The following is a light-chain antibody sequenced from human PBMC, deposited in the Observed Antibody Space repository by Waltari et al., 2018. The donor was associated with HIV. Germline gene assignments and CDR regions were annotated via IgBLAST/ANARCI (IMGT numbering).Light chain of an antibody. CDR3: SSYTRSRILV. Sequence: QSALTQSASVSGSHGQSVTISCSATSSDIGDYDSVSWYQQHPGNAPKLLLYDVFTRPSGVSNRFSGSKSGTTASLTISGLQAEDEADYYCSSYTRSRILVVGSGTKVTVL. CDR2: DVF. J-gene: IGLJ1*01. V-gene: IGLV2-14*03. CDR1: SSDIGDYDS.